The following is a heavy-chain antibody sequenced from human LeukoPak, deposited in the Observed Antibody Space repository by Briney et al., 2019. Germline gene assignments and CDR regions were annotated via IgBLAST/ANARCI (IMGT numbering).Heavy chain of an antibody. Sequence: GGSLRLSCAASGFTFDGYGMSWVRQAPGKGLEWVSGINWNGGSTGYADSVKGRFTISRDNAKNSLYLQMNSLRAEDTALYYCARDSSGYYYVYWGQGTLVTVSS. D-gene: IGHD3-22*01. V-gene: IGHV3-20*04. CDR1: GFTFDGYG. CDR3: ARDSSGYYYVY. J-gene: IGHJ4*02. CDR2: INWNGGST.